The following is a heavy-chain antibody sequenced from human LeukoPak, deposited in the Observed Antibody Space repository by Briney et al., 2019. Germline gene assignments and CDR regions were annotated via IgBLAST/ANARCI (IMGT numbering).Heavy chain of an antibody. Sequence: ASVKVSCKASGYTFTSYGISWVRQAPGQGLEWMGWISAYNGNTNYAQKLRGRVTMTTDTSTSTAYMELRSLRSDDTAVYYCARDRGNSGSYRKFDYWGQGTLVTVSS. CDR1: GYTFTSYG. J-gene: IGHJ4*02. V-gene: IGHV1-18*01. CDR3: ARDRGNSGSYRKFDY. D-gene: IGHD1-26*01. CDR2: ISAYNGNT.